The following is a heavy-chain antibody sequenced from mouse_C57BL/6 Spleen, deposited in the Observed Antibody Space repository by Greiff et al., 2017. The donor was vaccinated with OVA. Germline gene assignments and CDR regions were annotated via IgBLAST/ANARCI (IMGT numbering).Heavy chain of an antibody. CDR1: GYTFTSYW. Sequence: QVQLKQSGTELVKPGASVKLSCKASGYTFTSYWMHWVKQRPGPGLEWIGNINPSNGGTNYNEKFKSKATLTVDKSSSTAYMQLSSLTSEDSAVYYCANSPRTVVEGAYAMDYWGQGTSVTVSS. J-gene: IGHJ4*01. CDR2: INPSNGGT. V-gene: IGHV1-53*01. CDR3: ANSPRTVVEGAYAMDY. D-gene: IGHD1-1*01.